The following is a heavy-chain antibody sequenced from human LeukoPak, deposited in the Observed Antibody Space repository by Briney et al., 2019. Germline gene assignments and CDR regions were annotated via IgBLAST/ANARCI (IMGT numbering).Heavy chain of an antibody. CDR3: ARGRRMLLGAFDI. CDR2: INHSGST. V-gene: IGHV4-34*01. J-gene: IGHJ3*02. D-gene: IGHD2-8*01. CDR1: GGSFSGYY. Sequence: SETLSLTCAVYGGSFSGYYWGWIRQPPGKGLEWIGEINHSGSTNYNPSLKSRVTISVDTSKNQFSLKLSSVTAADTAVYYCARGRRMLLGAFDIWGQGTMVTVSS.